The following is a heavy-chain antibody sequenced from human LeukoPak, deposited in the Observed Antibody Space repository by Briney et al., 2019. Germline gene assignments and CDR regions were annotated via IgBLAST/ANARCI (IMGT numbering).Heavy chain of an antibody. D-gene: IGHD3-22*01. J-gene: IGHJ3*02. V-gene: IGHV4-39*01. Sequence: PSETLSLTCTVSGGSISSSSYYWGWIRQPPGKGLEWIGSIYYSGSTYYNPSLKSRVTISVDTSKNQFSLKLSSVTAADTAVYYCARLGRTYYYDSSGYLGDAFDIWGQGTMVTVSS. CDR1: GGSISSSSYY. CDR3: ARLGRTYYYDSSGYLGDAFDI. CDR2: IYYSGST.